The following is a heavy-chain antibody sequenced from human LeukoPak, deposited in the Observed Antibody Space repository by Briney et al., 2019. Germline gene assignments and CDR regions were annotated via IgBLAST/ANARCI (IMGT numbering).Heavy chain of an antibody. Sequence: GGSLRLSCAASGFTFSSYAMSWVRQAPGKGLEWVSAISGSGGSTYYADSVKGRFTISRDNSKSTLYLQMNSLRAEDTAVYYCAACLYSSGWYADYWGQGTLVTVSS. CDR3: AACLYSSGWYADY. CDR1: GFTFSSYA. CDR2: ISGSGGST. J-gene: IGHJ4*02. D-gene: IGHD6-19*01. V-gene: IGHV3-23*01.